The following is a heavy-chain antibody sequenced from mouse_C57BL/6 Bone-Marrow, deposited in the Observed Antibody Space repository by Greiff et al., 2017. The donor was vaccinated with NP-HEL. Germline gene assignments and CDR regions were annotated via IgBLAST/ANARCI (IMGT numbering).Heavy chain of an antibody. CDR3: AHYDYDGYLDY. Sequence: LVESGAELVRPGTSVKVSCKASGYAFTNYLIEWVKQRPGQGLEWIGVINPGSGGPNYNEKFKGKATLTADKSSSTAYMQLSSLASADAAVYVCAHYDYDGYLDYWGQGTTLTVSS. D-gene: IGHD2-4*01. J-gene: IGHJ2*01. V-gene: IGHV1-54*01. CDR2: INPGSGGP. CDR1: GYAFTNYL.